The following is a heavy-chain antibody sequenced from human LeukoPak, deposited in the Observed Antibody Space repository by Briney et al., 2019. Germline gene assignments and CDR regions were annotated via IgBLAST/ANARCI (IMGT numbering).Heavy chain of an antibody. Sequence: GASVKVSCKASGYSLTSCDINWVRQGSGQGLEWMGWMNPKRRNTGDTPTFQGRVTITRDTSIDTAFMELSSLRPDDTAVYYCARGGSGSSYYNNYGMDVWGQGTTITVSS. J-gene: IGHJ6*02. D-gene: IGHD6-13*01. CDR2: MNPKRRNT. CDR3: ARGGSGSSYYNNYGMDV. V-gene: IGHV1-8*01. CDR1: GYSLTSCD.